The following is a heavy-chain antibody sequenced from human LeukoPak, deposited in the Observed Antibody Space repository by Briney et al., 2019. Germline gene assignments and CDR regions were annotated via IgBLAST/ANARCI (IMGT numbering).Heavy chain of an antibody. V-gene: IGHV3-66*01. CDR2: IYSRGGM. CDR1: GFTVSGSY. CDR3: VKGSGIPGRHGYYYYLDV. J-gene: IGHJ6*03. D-gene: IGHD3-10*01. Sequence: GGSLRLSCAASGFTVSGSYMDWVRQAPGKGLAWVSAIYSRGGMFDAASVRRRCTISRDTYRNTLDLQMNSLRLEDTAVYYCVKGSGIPGRHGYYYYLDVWGNGTTVTVSS.